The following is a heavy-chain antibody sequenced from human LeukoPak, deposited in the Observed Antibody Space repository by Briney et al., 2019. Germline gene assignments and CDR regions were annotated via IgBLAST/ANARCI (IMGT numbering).Heavy chain of an antibody. D-gene: IGHD3-10*01. CDR1: GYTFTSYA. V-gene: IGHV1-3*01. CDR2: INAGDGNT. J-gene: IGHJ4*02. Sequence: GASVKVSCKASGYTFTSYAMHWVRQAPGQRLEWMGWINAGDGNTKYSQEFQGRLTITRDTSASTAYMELSSLRSEDTAVYYCARGGSGSYPFDYWGQGTLVTVSS. CDR3: ARGGSGSYPFDY.